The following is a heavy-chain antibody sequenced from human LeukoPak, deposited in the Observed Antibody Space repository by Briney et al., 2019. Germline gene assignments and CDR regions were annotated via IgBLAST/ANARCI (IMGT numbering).Heavy chain of an antibody. Sequence: GGSLRLSCAASRFTFSSYAMSWVRQAPGKGLEWVSVISGTCGSTFYADSVRGRFTISRDNSKNTLYLQMHSLRAEDTAEYYCAKEGYYESSGFYPDWYFDLWGRGTLVTVSS. J-gene: IGHJ2*01. CDR3: AKEGYYESSGFYPDWYFDL. CDR2: ISGTCGST. V-gene: IGHV3-23*01. CDR1: RFTFSSYA. D-gene: IGHD3-22*01.